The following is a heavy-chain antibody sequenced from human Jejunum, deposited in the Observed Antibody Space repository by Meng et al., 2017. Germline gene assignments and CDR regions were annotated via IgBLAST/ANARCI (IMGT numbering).Heavy chain of an antibody. CDR1: GGSLSGYF. V-gene: IGHV4-34*01. Sequence: VQLQPCGGGMVKPAEALSLACGVSGGSLSGYFWSWVRQPPGKGLEWIGEVSHSGWTKYNPSLKSRVTISLETSKNQFSLKMSSVTAADTAVYYCVRGNNYVWGMIPWGQGTLVTVSS. CDR3: VRGNNYVWGMIP. D-gene: IGHD3-16*01. CDR2: VSHSGWT. J-gene: IGHJ5*02.